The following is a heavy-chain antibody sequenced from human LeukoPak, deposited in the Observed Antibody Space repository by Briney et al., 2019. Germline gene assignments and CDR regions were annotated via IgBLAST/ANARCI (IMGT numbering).Heavy chain of an antibody. Sequence: GGSLRLSCAASGISFSSYGMHWVRQAPGKGLEWVAVIGYDGSSKYYADSVKGRFTISRDNSKNTLYLQVNSLRAEDTAVYFCARDYESVLDYWGQGTLVTVSS. CDR1: GISFSSYG. CDR3: ARDYESVLDY. D-gene: IGHD3-3*01. J-gene: IGHJ4*02. V-gene: IGHV3-33*01. CDR2: IGYDGSSK.